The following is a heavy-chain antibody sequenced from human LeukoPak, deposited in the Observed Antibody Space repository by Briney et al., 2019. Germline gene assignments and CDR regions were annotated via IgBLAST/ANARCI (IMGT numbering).Heavy chain of an antibody. J-gene: IGHJ4*02. V-gene: IGHV3-48*04. Sequence: GGSLRLSCAASGFIFSSYSMNWVRQAPGRGLEWISYIGLASGVTSYADSVKGRFAIFSDTARNSLYLHMHSLRAEDTAVYYCTRDHNWAFDYWGQGALVTVSS. CDR1: GFIFSSYS. CDR2: IGLASGVT. D-gene: IGHD1-20*01. CDR3: TRDHNWAFDY.